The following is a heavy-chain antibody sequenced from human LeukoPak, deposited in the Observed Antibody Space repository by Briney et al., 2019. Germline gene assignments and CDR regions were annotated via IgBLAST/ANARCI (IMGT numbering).Heavy chain of an antibody. Sequence: PGGSLRLSCSASRFTFSHYAMHWVRQAPGKGLEYVSSISTSGRIYYADSVEGRFTIARDNYQNTLYLHTGSLKAEDTAIYYCVKDRTDGDCLWASPLDYWSQGTLVTVSS. V-gene: IGHV3-64D*06. CDR2: ISTSGRI. J-gene: IGHJ4*02. D-gene: IGHD2-21*02. CDR3: VKDRTDGDCLWASPLDY. CDR1: RFTFSHYA.